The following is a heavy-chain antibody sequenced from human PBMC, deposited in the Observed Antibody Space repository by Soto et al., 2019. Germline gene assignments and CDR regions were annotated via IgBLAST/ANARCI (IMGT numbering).Heavy chain of an antibody. Sequence: SLTCAVSGGSISSGGYSWSWIRQPPGKGLEWIGYINHSGSTNYNPSLKSRVTISVDTSKNQFSLKLTSVTAADTAVYYCARDKITGLFDYWGRGTLVTVSS. CDR2: INHSGST. D-gene: IGHD2-8*02. CDR3: ARDKITGLFDY. CDR1: GGSISSGGYS. J-gene: IGHJ4*02. V-gene: IGHV4-30-2*01.